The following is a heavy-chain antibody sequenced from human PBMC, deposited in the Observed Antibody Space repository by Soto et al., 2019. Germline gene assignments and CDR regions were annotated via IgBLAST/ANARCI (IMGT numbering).Heavy chain of an antibody. J-gene: IGHJ6*02. V-gene: IGHV3-33*01. CDR2: IWYDGSNQ. CDR3: AREPNCVGSCYYYYGMDV. CDR1: GFTFSSYG. D-gene: IGHD2-15*01. Sequence: QVQLVESGGGVVQPGMSLRLSCAASGFTFSSYGMQWVRQAPGKGLERVAVIWYDGSNQYYADSLKGRLTISRDNSTNTLYLQMNSLRAEDTAVYYCAREPNCVGSCYYYYGMDVWVHGTTVTVSS.